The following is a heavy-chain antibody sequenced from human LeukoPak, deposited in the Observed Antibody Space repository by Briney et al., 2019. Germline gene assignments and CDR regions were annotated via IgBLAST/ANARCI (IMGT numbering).Heavy chain of an antibody. D-gene: IGHD2-2*02. J-gene: IGHJ4*02. V-gene: IGHV1-2*02. CDR3: AREGFCGRRTCYTRERHFVN. CDR1: GYTFTDYY. CDR2: INPNTGDT. Sequence: ASVKVSCKASGYTFTDYYIHWVRQAPGQGLEWVAWINPNTGDTTYAQKFQGRVTLTRDTSISTIYMDLSSLRSDDTAVYFCAREGFCGRRTCYTRERHFVNWGQGTLVTVSS.